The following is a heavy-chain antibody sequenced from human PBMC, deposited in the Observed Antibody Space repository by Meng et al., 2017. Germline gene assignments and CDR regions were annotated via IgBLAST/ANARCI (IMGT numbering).Heavy chain of an antibody. CDR1: GFNFSSYS. CDR2: ISSSSSYI. D-gene: IGHD2-21*02. CDR3: ARDRWGHWYSDL. J-gene: IGHJ2*01. Sequence: EVQLVGSGGGLAQPGASLSLSCAASGFNFSSYSMNWVRQAPGKGLEWVSSISSSSSYIYYADSVKGRFTISRDNAKNSLYLQMNSLRAEDTAVYYCARDRWGHWYSDLWGRGTLVTVSS. V-gene: IGHV3-21*01.